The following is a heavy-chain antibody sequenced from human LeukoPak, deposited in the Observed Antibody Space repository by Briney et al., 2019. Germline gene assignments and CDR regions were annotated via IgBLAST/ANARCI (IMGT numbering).Heavy chain of an antibody. D-gene: IGHD5-18*01. J-gene: IGHJ6*02. CDR2: IKSKTDGGTT. CDR1: GFTFSNAW. CDR3: TTDSFEYSYGYYYYGMDV. V-gene: IGHV3-15*07. Sequence: GGSLRLSCAASGFTFSNAWMNWVRQAPGKGLEWVGRIKSKTDGGTTDYAAPVKGRFTISRDDSKNTLYLQMNSLKTEDTAVYYCTTDSFEYSYGYYYYGMDVWGQGTTVTVSS.